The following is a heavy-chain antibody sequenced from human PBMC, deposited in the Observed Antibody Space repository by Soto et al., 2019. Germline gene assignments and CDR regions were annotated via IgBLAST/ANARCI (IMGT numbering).Heavy chain of an antibody. Sequence: EVQLVESGGGLVQPGRSLRLYCAASGFTFDDYAMHWVRQVPGKGLEWVAGINWNSGSIGYADCVKGRFAISRDNAKNSLHLQMNSLRAEDTAFYYCVKDESINWYSGHFRHWGQCTLVTVSS. D-gene: IGHD6-13*01. CDR2: INWNSGSI. V-gene: IGHV3-9*01. J-gene: IGHJ1*01. CDR1: GFTFDDYA. CDR3: VKDESINWYSGHFRH.